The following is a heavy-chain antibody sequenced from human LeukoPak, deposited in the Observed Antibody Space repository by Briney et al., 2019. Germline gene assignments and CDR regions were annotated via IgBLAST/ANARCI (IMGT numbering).Heavy chain of an antibody. Sequence: PGGSLRLSCAASGFTFDDYAMHWVWQAPGKGLEWVSGISWNSGSIGYADSVKGRFTISRDNAKNSLYLQMNSLRAEDTALYYCAKGRYYYYYGMDVWGQGTTVTVSS. J-gene: IGHJ6*02. CDR1: GFTFDDYA. CDR2: ISWNSGSI. CDR3: AKGRYYYYYGMDV. V-gene: IGHV3-9*01.